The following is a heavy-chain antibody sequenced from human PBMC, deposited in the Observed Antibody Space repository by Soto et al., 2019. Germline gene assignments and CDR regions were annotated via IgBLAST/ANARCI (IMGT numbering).Heavy chain of an antibody. Sequence: PGGSLRLSCAASGFTFSSYAMSWVRQAPGKGLEWVSAISGSGGSTYYADSVKGRFTISRDSSKNTLYLQMNSLRAEDTAVYYCAKYRFLEWLLAASFDYWGQGTLVTVSS. V-gene: IGHV3-23*01. J-gene: IGHJ4*02. CDR3: AKYRFLEWLLAASFDY. CDR1: GFTFSSYA. D-gene: IGHD3-3*01. CDR2: ISGSGGST.